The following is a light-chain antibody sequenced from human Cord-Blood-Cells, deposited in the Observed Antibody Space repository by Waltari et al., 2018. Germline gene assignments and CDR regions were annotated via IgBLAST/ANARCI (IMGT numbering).Light chain of an antibody. J-gene: IGKJ4*01. CDR2: GAS. CDR3: QQYNNWPLT. CDR1: QSVSSN. Sequence: EIVITQSPAFRSMYPGERATLSCRASQSVSSNLAWYQQKPGQAPRLLIYGASTRATGIPARFSGSGSGTEFTLTISSLQSEDFAVYYCQQYNNWPLTFGGGTKVEIK. V-gene: IGKV3-15*01.